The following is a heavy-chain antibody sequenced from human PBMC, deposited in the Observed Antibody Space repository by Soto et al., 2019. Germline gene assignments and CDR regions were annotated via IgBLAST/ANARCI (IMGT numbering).Heavy chain of an antibody. D-gene: IGHD3-16*01. CDR3: ARMATFGSLNWFDP. Sequence: ASVKVSCKASGYSFTNNDVSWVRQATGQGLEWRGWMNPGSGDTGYAQKFQGRVTMTRDISIATAYMELSSLRSDDTAIYYCARMATFGSLNWFDPWGQGTLVTVSS. J-gene: IGHJ5*02. CDR2: MNPGSGDT. CDR1: GYSFTNND. V-gene: IGHV1-8*01.